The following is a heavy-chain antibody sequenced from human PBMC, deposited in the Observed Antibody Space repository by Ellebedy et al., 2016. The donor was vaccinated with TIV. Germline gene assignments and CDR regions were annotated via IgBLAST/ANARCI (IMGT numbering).Heavy chain of an antibody. J-gene: IGHJ4*02. CDR1: GYTFTGYY. CDR2: INPNSGGT. Sequence: AASVKVSCKASGYTFTGYYMHWVRQAPGQGLEWMGWINPNSGGTNYAQKFQGRVTMTRDTSISTAYMELSRLRSDDTAVYYCARFPLYSSGTDFDYWGQGTLVTVSS. V-gene: IGHV1-2*02. D-gene: IGHD6-19*01. CDR3: ARFPLYSSGTDFDY.